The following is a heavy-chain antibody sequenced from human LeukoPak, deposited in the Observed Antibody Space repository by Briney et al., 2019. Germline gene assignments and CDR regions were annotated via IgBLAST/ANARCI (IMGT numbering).Heavy chain of an antibody. CDR1: GATFSSYA. CDR3: ARDQKVGATPYFGMDV. V-gene: IGHV1-69*04. J-gene: IGHJ6*02. Sequence: SVKVSCKASGATFSSYAINWVRQAPEQGLEWMGRIIPMLGTVNYAQKFQGRVTIIADKFTSTAYMELSSLRSEDTAVYYCARDQKVGATPYFGMDVWGQGTTVTVSS. CDR2: IIPMLGTV. D-gene: IGHD1-26*01.